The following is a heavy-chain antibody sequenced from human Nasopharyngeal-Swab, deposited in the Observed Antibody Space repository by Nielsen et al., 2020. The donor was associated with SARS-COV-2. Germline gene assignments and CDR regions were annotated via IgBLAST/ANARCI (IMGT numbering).Heavy chain of an antibody. V-gene: IGHV3-7*01. D-gene: IGHD6-19*01. J-gene: IGHJ4*02. Sequence: WIRQPPGKGLEWVANIKRDGSERYYMDSVEGRFTISRDNAKNSLYLQMNSLRAEDTAVYYCARVLGGWLPYWGQGTLVTVSS. CDR3: ARVLGGWLPY. CDR2: IKRDGSER.